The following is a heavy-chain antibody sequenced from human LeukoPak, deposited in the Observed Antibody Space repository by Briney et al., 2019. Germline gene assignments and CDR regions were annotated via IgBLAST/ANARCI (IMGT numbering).Heavy chain of an antibody. Sequence: GGSLRLSCAASGFTISNYAMNWVRRTPGKGLEWVSSITTRITSTYYADSVKGRFTISRDNSQNTLDLQMNSLRAEDTAIYYCAKAPTDSCAGVRCYSFDSWGQGTLVTVSS. D-gene: IGHD2-15*01. CDR3: AKAPTDSCAGVRCYSFDS. J-gene: IGHJ4*02. CDR1: GFTISNYA. CDR2: ITTRITST. V-gene: IGHV3-23*01.